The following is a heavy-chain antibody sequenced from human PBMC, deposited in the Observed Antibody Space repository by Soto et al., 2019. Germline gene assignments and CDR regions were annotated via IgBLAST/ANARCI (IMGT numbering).Heavy chain of an antibody. CDR2: IYYSGNT. CDR3: ARGGGRLGY. CDR1: GGSISSYY. V-gene: IGHV4-59*01. Sequence: PSETLSLTCTVSGGSISSYYWSWIRQPPGKGLEWIGYIYYSGNTNYNPSLKSRVTISVDTSKNQFSLKLTSVTAADTAVYYCARGGGRLGYWGQGTLVTVSS. J-gene: IGHJ4*02. D-gene: IGHD2-15*01.